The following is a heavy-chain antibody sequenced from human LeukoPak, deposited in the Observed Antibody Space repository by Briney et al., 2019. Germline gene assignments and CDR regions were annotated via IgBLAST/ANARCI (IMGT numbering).Heavy chain of an antibody. D-gene: IGHD3-10*01. V-gene: IGHV3-66*02. CDR3: ARDRAGRKAWVEFDP. Sequence: GRSLSLSCGASGLTVSQNDMSWVRQAPGRGLEWVSLIYVDGVTHYADSVKGRFTISRDNSKNTVYLEMNSLRPEDTAVYFCARDRAGRKAWVEFDPWGQGTLVTVSS. CDR2: IYVDGVT. CDR1: GLTVSQND. J-gene: IGHJ5*02.